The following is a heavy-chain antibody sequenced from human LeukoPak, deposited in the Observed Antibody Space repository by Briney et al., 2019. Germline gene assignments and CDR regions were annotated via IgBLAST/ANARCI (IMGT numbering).Heavy chain of an antibody. J-gene: IGHJ4*02. CDR2: VIPIFGIA. D-gene: IGHD2-8*01. CDR3: ASPTQGYCTNGVCSETDY. Sequence: ASVKVSCKASGGTLSSYAISWVRHGPGEGLEWMGKVIPIFGIANYAQKFQGRVTITADKSTSTAYMELSSLRSEDTAVYYCASPTQGYCTNGVCSETDYWGQGTLVTVSS. V-gene: IGHV1-69*04. CDR1: GGTLSSYA.